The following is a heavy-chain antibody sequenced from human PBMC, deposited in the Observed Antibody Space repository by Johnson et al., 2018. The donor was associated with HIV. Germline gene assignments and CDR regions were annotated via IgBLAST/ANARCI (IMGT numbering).Heavy chain of an antibody. CDR3: ASVVVVVDVHDAFDM. Sequence: QVQLVESGGGLVKPGGSLRLSCAASGFTFSSYSMQWVRQAPGKGLEWVAFIRYDGNNEDYADSVKGRFTISRDNSKNTLYVQMNSLRPEDTAVYYCASVVVVVDVHDAFDMWGQGTMVTVSS. V-gene: IGHV3-30*02. CDR1: GFTFSSYS. D-gene: IGHD2-15*01. J-gene: IGHJ3*02. CDR2: IRYDGNNE.